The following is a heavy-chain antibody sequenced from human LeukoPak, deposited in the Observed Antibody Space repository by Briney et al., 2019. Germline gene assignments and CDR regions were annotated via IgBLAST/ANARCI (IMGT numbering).Heavy chain of an antibody. CDR2: INPSGGST. CDR3: ARSEDFYYMDV. Sequence: GASVKVSCKASAYTFTSYYMHWVRQAPGQGLEWMGVINPSGGSTSYAQKFQGRVTMTRDTSTSTVYMELSSLRSEDTAVYYCARSEDFYYMDVWGKGTTVTVSS. CDR1: AYTFTSYY. J-gene: IGHJ6*03. V-gene: IGHV1-46*03. D-gene: IGHD2/OR15-2a*01.